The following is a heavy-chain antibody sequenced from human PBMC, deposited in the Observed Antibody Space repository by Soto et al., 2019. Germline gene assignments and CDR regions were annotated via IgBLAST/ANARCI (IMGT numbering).Heavy chain of an antibody. CDR1: GYTFTSYY. J-gene: IGHJ4*02. Sequence: GASVKVSCKASGYTFTSYYMHWVRQAPGQGLEWMGIINPSGGSTSYAQKFQGRVTMTRDTSTNTVYMELSSLISEDTAVYYCARVASGTSPFGYWGQGTLVTVSS. D-gene: IGHD3-10*01. V-gene: IGHV1-46*01. CDR3: ARVASGTSPFGY. CDR2: INPSGGST.